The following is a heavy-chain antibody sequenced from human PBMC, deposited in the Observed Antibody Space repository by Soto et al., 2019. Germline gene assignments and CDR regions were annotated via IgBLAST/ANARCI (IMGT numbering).Heavy chain of an antibody. V-gene: IGHV4-4*02. J-gene: IGHJ3*02. CDR2: IYHSGST. D-gene: IGHD5-18*01. CDR1: GGSISSSNW. Sequence: QVQLQESGPGLVKPSGTLSLTCAVSGGSISSSNWWSWVRQPPGKGLEWSGEIYHSGSTNYNPSPXSRVTISVDKSKNQFSLKLSSVTAADTAVYYCARLRGGYRDAFDIWGQGTMVTXSS. CDR3: ARLRGGYRDAFDI.